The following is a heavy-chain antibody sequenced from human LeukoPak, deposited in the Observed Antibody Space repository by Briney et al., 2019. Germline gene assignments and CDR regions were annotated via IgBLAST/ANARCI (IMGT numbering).Heavy chain of an antibody. CDR1: GYTVNDFY. Sequence: ASVKVSCKASGYTVNDFYIHWVRQAPRQGLEWVGWINPVSGGTNYAPKFQDRVTMTRDTSTFTSYMEVTGLTSDDTAVYYCARDGAEMAATFDIWGQGTLVTVSS. CDR3: ARDGAEMAATFDI. V-gene: IGHV1-2*02. CDR2: INPVSGGT. J-gene: IGHJ4*02. D-gene: IGHD5-24*01.